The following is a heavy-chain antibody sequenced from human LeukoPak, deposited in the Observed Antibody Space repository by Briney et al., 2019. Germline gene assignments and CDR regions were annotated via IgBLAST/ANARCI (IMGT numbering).Heavy chain of an antibody. CDR3: ARTVEGHFDF. V-gene: IGHV3-21*01. Sequence: GESLKISCVASAFTFKTYTLNWVRQTPGKGLEWVSYISTAGNLMNYADSVRGRFTISRDNAKNSLYLYMSSLTPEDTAVYYCARTVEGHFDFRGQGTLVTVSS. D-gene: IGHD5-24*01. CDR2: ISTAGNLM. J-gene: IGHJ4*02. CDR1: AFTFKTYT.